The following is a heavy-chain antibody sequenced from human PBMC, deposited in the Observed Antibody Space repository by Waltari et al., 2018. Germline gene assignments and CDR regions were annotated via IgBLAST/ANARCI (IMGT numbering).Heavy chain of an antibody. Sequence: EVRLVESGGGMVKPGGSMSLACIASGFEFTDWAMNWVRQTPGTGLEWVSSIGGTHSNIFYAESVKGRFIVSRDNAKSSLYLQMDNLRAEDSGLYYCTRDLYGSGGDWFDPWGQGTLVTVSS. D-gene: IGHD3-10*01. CDR1: GFEFTDWA. V-gene: IGHV3-21*01. CDR3: TRDLYGSGGDWFDP. J-gene: IGHJ5*02. CDR2: IGGTHSNI.